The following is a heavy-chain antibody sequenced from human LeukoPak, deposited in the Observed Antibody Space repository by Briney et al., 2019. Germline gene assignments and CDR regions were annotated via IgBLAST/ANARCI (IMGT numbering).Heavy chain of an antibody. J-gene: IGHJ4*02. CDR1: GFTFSSYA. CDR2: ISGSGGST. D-gene: IGHD2-15*01. CDR3: AKGRDRVVVVAATSDY. Sequence: GGSLRLSCAASGFTFSSYAMSWVRQAPGKGLEWVSAISGSGGSTYYADSVKGRFTISRDNSKNTLYLQMNSLRAEDTAVYYCAKGRDRVVVVAATSDYWGQGTLVTVSS. V-gene: IGHV3-23*01.